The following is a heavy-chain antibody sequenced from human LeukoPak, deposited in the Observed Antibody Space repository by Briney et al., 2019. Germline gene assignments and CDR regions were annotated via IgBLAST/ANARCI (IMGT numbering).Heavy chain of an antibody. CDR1: GFIVSSNY. V-gene: IGHV3-53*01. Sequence: PGGSLRLSCAASGFIVSSNYMSWVRQAPGRGLEWVSVVYSGGSTYYADSVKGRFTISRDNPKNTLYLQMNSLRAEDTAVYYCARGVTTGTTPYYYAMDVWGQGTTVTVSS. D-gene: IGHD1-1*01. CDR2: VYSGGST. CDR3: ARGVTTGTTPYYYAMDV. J-gene: IGHJ6*02.